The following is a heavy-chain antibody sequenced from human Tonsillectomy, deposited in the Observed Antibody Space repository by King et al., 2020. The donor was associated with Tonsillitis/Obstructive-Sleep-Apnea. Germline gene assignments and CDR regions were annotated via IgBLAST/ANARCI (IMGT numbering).Heavy chain of an antibody. CDR2: ISSRGSTI. D-gene: IGHD3-16*01. V-gene: IGHV3-48*03. CDR1: GFIFNSYE. J-gene: IGHJ4*02. Sequence: VQLVESGGGLVQPGGSLRLSCAASGFIFNSYEMTWVRQAPGKGLEWVSYISSRGSTIYYADSVKGRFTISRDNAKNSLYLQMNSPRAEDTAVYYCARGGRLPLPDYWGQGTLVTVSS. CDR3: ARGGRLPLPDY.